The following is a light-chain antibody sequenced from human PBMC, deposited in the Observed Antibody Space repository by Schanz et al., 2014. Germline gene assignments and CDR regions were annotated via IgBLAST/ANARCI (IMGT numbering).Light chain of an antibody. CDR1: SSDVGTYNF. CDR3: SSYTSSSTLI. CDR2: DVA. V-gene: IGLV2-8*01. J-gene: IGLJ2*01. Sequence: QSALTQPPSASGSPGQSVTISCTGTSSDVGTYNFVSWYQHHPGRAPKLILYDVASRPSGVPDRFSGSKSGNTASLTVSGLQAEDEADYYCSSYTSSSTLIFGGGTKLTVL.